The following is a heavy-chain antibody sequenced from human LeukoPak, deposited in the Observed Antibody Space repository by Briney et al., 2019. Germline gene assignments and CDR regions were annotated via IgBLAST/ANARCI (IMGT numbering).Heavy chain of an antibody. Sequence: SETLSLTCTVSGGSISSSSYSWGWIRQPPGKGLEWIGSIYYSGSTYYNPSLKSRVTISVDRSKNQFSLKLSSVTAADTAVYFCARGHYSTSNYFDYWGQGTLVTVSS. CDR3: ARGHYSTSNYFDY. CDR2: IYYSGST. J-gene: IGHJ4*02. CDR1: GGSISSSSYS. V-gene: IGHV4-39*07. D-gene: IGHD6-6*01.